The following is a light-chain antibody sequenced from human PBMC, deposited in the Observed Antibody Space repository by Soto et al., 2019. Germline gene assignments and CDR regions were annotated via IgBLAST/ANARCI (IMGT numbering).Light chain of an antibody. CDR1: QSISSW. CDR2: DAS. J-gene: IGKJ1*01. V-gene: IGKV1-5*01. CDR3: QQYNSYPGT. Sequence: DIQLTQSPSFLSASVGDRVTITCRASQSISSWLAWYQQKPWKAPKLLIYDASSLESGVPSRFSGSGSGTEITLTISSLQPDDFATYYCQQYNSYPGTFGQGTKVDIK.